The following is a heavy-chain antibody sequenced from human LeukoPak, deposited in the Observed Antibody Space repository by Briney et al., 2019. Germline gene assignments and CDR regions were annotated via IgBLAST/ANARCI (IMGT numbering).Heavy chain of an antibody. CDR3: ARDAPLGGSSGWYHFSYYYYYGMDV. V-gene: IGHV1-18*01. Sequence: ASVKVSCKASGYTFTSYGISWVRQAPGQGLEWMGWISAYNGNTNYAQKLQGRVTMTTDTSTSTAYMELRSLRSDDTVVYYCARDAPLGGSSGWYHFSYYYYYGMDVWGQGTTVTVSS. J-gene: IGHJ6*02. CDR1: GYTFTSYG. CDR2: ISAYNGNT. D-gene: IGHD6-19*01.